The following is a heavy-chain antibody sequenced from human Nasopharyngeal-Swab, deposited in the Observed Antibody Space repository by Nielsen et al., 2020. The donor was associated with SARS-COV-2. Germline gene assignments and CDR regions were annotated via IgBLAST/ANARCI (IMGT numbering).Heavy chain of an antibody. J-gene: IGHJ6*02. CDR1: GFTFSSYG. CDR2: ISYDGSNK. CDR3: AKDRGSSSLYGMGV. D-gene: IGHD3-16*01. V-gene: IGHV3-30*18. Sequence: GESLKISYAASGFTFSSYGMHWVRQAPGKGLEWVAFISYDGSNKYYADSVKGRFTISRDNSKNTLYLQMNSLRAEDTAVYYCAKDRGSSSLYGMGVWGQGTTVTVSS.